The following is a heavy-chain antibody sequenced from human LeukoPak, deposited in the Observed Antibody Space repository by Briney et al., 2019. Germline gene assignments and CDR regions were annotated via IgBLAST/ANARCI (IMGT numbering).Heavy chain of an antibody. D-gene: IGHD6-13*01. CDR3: ARFGHHLVPNYYYVEL. CDR2: IYNSVTT. V-gene: IGHV4-59*13. J-gene: IGHJ2*01. Sequence: SETLSLTCTVSGDSISGYYWSWFRQPPGKGLEWIAYIYNSVTTNYSPSLKSRVTISLDTSKNQISRKVSSVPPTGTAVYYCARFGHHLVPNYYYVELWGRGTLVTVSS. CDR1: GDSISGYY.